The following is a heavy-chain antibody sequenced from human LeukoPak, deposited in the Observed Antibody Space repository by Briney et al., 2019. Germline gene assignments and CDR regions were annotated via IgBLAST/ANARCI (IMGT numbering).Heavy chain of an antibody. Sequence: SETLSLTCAVYGGSFSGYYWSWIRQPPGKGLEWIGEINHSGSTNYNPSLKSRVTISVDTSKNQFSLKLSSVTAADTAVYYCAREFSYGSNGRGFDYWGQGTLVTVSS. V-gene: IGHV4-34*01. D-gene: IGHD4-23*01. CDR1: GGSFSGYY. J-gene: IGHJ4*02. CDR3: AREFSYGSNGRGFDY. CDR2: INHSGST.